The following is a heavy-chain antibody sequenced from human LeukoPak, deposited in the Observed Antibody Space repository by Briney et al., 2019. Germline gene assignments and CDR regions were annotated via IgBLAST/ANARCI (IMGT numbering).Heavy chain of an antibody. CDR2: TRNEANIYTT. CDR3: ASLVGATTVRAFDI. D-gene: IGHD1-26*01. CDR1: GFTFSTFA. Sequence: GGSLRLSCAASGFTFSTFAMSWVRQAPGKGLEWVGRTRNEANIYTTKYAASVKGRFTISRDDSKNSLYLQMNSLKTEDTAVYYCASLVGATTVRAFDIWGQGTMVTVSS. J-gene: IGHJ3*02. V-gene: IGHV3-72*01.